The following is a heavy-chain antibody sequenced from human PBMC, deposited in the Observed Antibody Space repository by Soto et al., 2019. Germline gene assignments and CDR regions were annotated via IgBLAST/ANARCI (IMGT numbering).Heavy chain of an antibody. D-gene: IGHD3-10*01. Sequence: EVQLLESGGGLVQHVGSLRLSCAASGFTFNNYAMTWVRQAPGKGLEWVSAISGGGDTTSYADFVKGRFTDSRDGSKITMYVHMSSMRAEDTALYYCAKGRGGSGSLTPRVDFWGQGTLVTVSS. CDR1: GFTFNNYA. J-gene: IGHJ4*02. CDR3: AKGRGGSGSLTPRVDF. CDR2: ISGGGDTT. V-gene: IGHV3-23*01.